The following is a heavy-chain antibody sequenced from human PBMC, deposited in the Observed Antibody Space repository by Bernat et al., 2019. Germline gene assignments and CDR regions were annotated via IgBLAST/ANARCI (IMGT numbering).Heavy chain of an antibody. CDR2: ISGSGGST. Sequence: EVQLVESGGGLVQPGGSLRLSCAVSGFTFSSYAMSWVRQAPGKGLEWVSAISGSGGSTYYADSVKGRFTISRDNSKNTLYLQMNSLRAEDTAVYYCAKAYYYDSSGYSWFFDYWGQGTLVTVSS. J-gene: IGHJ4*02. D-gene: IGHD3-22*01. V-gene: IGHV3-23*04. CDR1: GFTFSSYA. CDR3: AKAYYYDSSGYSWFFDY.